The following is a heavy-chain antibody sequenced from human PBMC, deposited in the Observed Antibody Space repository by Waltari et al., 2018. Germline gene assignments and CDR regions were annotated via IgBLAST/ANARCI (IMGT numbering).Heavy chain of an antibody. V-gene: IGHV4-39*07. J-gene: IGHJ4*02. CDR2: IYYSGST. CDR3: ARDSHYDSSGYSDY. D-gene: IGHD3-22*01. Sequence: QLQLQESGPGLVKPSETLSLTCTVSGGSISSSSYYCGWIRQPPGKGLEWIGSIYYSGSTNYNPSLKSRVTISVDTSKNQFSLKLSSVTAADTAVYYCARDSHYDSSGYSDYWGQGTLVTVSS. CDR1: GGSISSSSYY.